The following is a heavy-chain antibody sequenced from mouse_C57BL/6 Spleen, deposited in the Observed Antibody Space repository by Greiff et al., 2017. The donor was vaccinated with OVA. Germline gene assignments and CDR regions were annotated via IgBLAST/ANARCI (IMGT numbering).Heavy chain of an antibody. CDR2: IDPSDSET. J-gene: IGHJ2*01. Sequence: VQLQQPGAELVRPGSSVKLSCKASGYTFTSYWMHWVKQRPRQGLEWIGNIDPSDSETHYNQKFKDKATLTVDKSSSTAYMQLSSLTSEDSAVYYCARKGGSSVDVYFDYWGQGTTLTVSS. CDR1: GYTFTSYW. CDR3: ARKGGSSVDVYFDY. D-gene: IGHD1-3*01. V-gene: IGHV1-52*01.